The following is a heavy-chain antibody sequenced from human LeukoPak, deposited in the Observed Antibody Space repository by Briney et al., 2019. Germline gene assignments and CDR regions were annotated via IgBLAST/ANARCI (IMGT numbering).Heavy chain of an antibody. V-gene: IGHV3-21*01. CDR2: ISSSSSYI. CDR3: ARASIAAAGTGYYYYYYMDV. J-gene: IGHJ6*03. Sequence: GGSLRLSCAASGSTFSSYSMNWVRQAPGKGLEWVSSISSSSSYIYYADSVKGRFTISRDNAKNSLYLQMNSLRAEDTAVYYCARASIAAAGTGYYYYYYMDVWGKGTTVTVSS. CDR1: GSTFSSYS. D-gene: IGHD6-13*01.